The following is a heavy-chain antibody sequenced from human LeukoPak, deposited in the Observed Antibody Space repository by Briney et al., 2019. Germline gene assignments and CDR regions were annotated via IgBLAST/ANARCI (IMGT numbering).Heavy chain of an antibody. Sequence: SVKVSCKASGGTFSSYAISWVRQAPGQGLEWMGGIIPIFGTANYAQKFQGRVTITADESTSTAYMELSSLRSEDTAVCYCARVWVVGAPSWFDPWGQGTLVTVSS. CDR3: ARVWVVGAPSWFDP. V-gene: IGHV1-69*13. CDR1: GGTFSSYA. CDR2: IIPIFGTA. D-gene: IGHD1-26*01. J-gene: IGHJ5*02.